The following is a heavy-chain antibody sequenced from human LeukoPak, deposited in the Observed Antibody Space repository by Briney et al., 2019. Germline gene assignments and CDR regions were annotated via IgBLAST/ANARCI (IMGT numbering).Heavy chain of an antibody. CDR3: ARVRPNWNDDANLDY. CDR1: GGSISSGDYY. V-gene: IGHV4-30-4*01. J-gene: IGHJ4*02. CDR2: IYYSGST. Sequence: SETLSLTCTVSGGSISSGDYYWSWIRQPPGKGLEWIGYIYYSGSTYYNPSLKSRVTISVDTSKNQFSLKLSSVTAADTAVYYCARVRPNWNDDANLDYWGQGTLVTVSS. D-gene: IGHD1-1*01.